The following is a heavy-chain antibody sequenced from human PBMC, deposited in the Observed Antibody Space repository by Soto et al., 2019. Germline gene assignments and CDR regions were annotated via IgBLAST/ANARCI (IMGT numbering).Heavy chain of an antibody. CDR1: GFTFRTYA. Sequence: PGGSLRLSCAASGFTFRTYAMRWVRQAPGKGLEWVSTISDSGTTYYANSVKGRFTISRDNSRNTLDLQMNSLRVEDTAVYYCAKGGEGSCSRTSCLYFSDSWGQGTLVTVSS. CDR3: AKGGEGSCSRTSCLYFSDS. J-gene: IGHJ5*02. V-gene: IGHV3-23*01. CDR2: ISDSGTT. D-gene: IGHD2-2*01.